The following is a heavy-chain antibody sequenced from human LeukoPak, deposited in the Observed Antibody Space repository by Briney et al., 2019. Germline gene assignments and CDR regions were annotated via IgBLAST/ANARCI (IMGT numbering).Heavy chain of an antibody. D-gene: IGHD5-24*01. J-gene: IGHJ2*01. Sequence: PGGALRLSCAASRFPLNTYWMSWVRQAPGKGLEWVANIKRDGSEKHYADSVKGRFTISRDNAKNSLYLQMNSLRAEDTAVYYCARDGVEMLSGYFDLWGRGTLLTVSS. CDR1: RFPLNTYW. CDR2: IKRDGSEK. CDR3: ARDGVEMLSGYFDL. V-gene: IGHV3-7*01.